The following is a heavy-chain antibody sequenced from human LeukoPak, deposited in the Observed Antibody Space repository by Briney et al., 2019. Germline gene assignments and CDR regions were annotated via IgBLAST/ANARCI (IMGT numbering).Heavy chain of an antibody. D-gene: IGHD6-19*01. CDR2: IIPIFGAA. Sequence: EASVKVSCKASGGTFSSYAISWVRQAPGQGLEWMGGIIPIFGAANYAQKFQGRVTITADESTSTAYMELSSLRSEDTAVYYCALAVAGPFDYWGQGTLVTVSS. CDR1: GGTFSSYA. V-gene: IGHV1-69*13. CDR3: ALAVAGPFDY. J-gene: IGHJ4*02.